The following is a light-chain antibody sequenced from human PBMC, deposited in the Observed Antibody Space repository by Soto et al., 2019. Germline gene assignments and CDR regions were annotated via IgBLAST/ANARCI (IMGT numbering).Light chain of an antibody. CDR1: QVISSY. Sequence: EIQWTQSPSFLSASVGNRVTITCWASQVISSYLAWYQQKQGKAPKLLIYAASTLQSGVPSRFSGSVSGTEGTITISSLKQEDGATYYCQQLNNYTITFGQGTKVDIK. J-gene: IGKJ1*01. V-gene: IGKV1-9*01. CDR3: QQLNNYTIT. CDR2: AAS.